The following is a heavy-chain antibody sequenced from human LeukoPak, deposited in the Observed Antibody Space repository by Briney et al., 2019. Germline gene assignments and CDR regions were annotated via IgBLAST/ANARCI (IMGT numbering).Heavy chain of an antibody. D-gene: IGHD3-22*01. CDR3: ARGAHVRMHDSNHNCFDP. CDR2: INPSGGRT. V-gene: IGHV1-46*01. Sequence: GASVKVSCKASGYTFTSYYIYWMRQAHGHGLDWMGIINPSGGRTNYAHKFQGRVTMTRDMSTSTVYMELSSLRSEDTAVYYCARGAHVRMHDSNHNCFDPWGQGTLVTVTS. CDR1: GYTFTSYY. J-gene: IGHJ5*02.